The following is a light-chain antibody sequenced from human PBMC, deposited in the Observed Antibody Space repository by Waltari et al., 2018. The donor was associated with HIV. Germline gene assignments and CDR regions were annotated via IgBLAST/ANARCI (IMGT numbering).Light chain of an antibody. Sequence: QSVVTHSPSAPGTPGQSVTISCSGISSNIGRNHVLRYQHRPGTAPKLLIYRDNQRPSGVPDRISGSRSGTSASLAISGLRSEDEAVYYCVVWDDSLSGVVFGGGTSLTVL. V-gene: IGLV1-47*01. CDR3: VVWDDSLSGVV. CDR1: SSNIGRNH. J-gene: IGLJ2*01. CDR2: RDN.